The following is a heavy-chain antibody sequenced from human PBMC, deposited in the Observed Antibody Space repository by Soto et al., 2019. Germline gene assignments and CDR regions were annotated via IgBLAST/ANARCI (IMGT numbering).Heavy chain of an antibody. V-gene: IGHV3-73*02. Sequence: EVQLVESGGGLVQPGGSLKLSCAASGFSFSDSAMHWVRQASGKGLEWVGRIGSKGQNYATTYAASVKGRFIISTDESNNTAHLQMNSLKTEHTAVYYCTKYSATSSAPAAWGQGTLVTVSS. J-gene: IGHJ5*02. CDR1: GFSFSDSA. CDR3: TKYSATSSAPAA. D-gene: IGHD1-26*01. CDR2: IGSKGQNYAT.